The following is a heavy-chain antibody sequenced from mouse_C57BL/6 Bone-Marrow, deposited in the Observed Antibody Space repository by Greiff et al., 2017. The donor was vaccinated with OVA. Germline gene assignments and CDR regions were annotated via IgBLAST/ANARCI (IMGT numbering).Heavy chain of an antibody. D-gene: IGHD3-2*01. CDR2: INPGSGGT. CDR1: GYAFTNYL. J-gene: IGHJ4*01. CDR3: ARGDRYAMDC. V-gene: IGHV1-54*01. Sequence: QVQLQQSGAELVRPGTSVKVSCKASGYAFTNYLIEWVKQRPGQGLEWIGVINPGSGGTNYNEKFKGKATMTADKSTSTVYMQLSSLTSDDSAVYFCARGDRYAMDCWGQGTAVTVSS.